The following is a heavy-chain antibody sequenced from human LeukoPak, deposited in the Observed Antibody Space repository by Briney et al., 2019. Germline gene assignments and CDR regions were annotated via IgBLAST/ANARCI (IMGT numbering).Heavy chain of an antibody. CDR1: GFTFSSYA. CDR2: ISYDGSNK. D-gene: IGHD1-1*01. CDR3: ARGWNYFDY. V-gene: IGHV3-30-3*01. Sequence: GGSLRLSCAASGFTFSSYAMHWVRQAPGKGLEWVAVISYDGSNKYYADSVKGRFTISRDNSKNTLYLQMNSLRAEDTAVYYCARGWNYFDYWGQGALVTVSP. J-gene: IGHJ4*02.